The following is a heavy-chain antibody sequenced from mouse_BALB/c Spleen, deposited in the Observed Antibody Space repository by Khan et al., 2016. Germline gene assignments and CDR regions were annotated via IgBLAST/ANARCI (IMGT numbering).Heavy chain of an antibody. CDR1: GYSITSDYA. V-gene: IGHV3-2*02. CDR2: INYSGST. CDR3: ARLERAWFAY. J-gene: IGHJ3*01. Sequence: EVQLQESGPGLVKPSQSLSLTCTVTGYSITSDYAWNWIRQFPGNKLEWMGYINYSGSTSYNPSLKSRISITRDTSTNQFFLQLNSVTTEDTATXYCARLERAWFAYWGQGNLVTVSA.